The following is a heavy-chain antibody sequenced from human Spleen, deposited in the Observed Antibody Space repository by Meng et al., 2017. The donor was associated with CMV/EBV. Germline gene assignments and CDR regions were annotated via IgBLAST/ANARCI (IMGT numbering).Heavy chain of an antibody. J-gene: IGHJ4*02. CDR1: GACIRSRNW. CDR2: IYHSGRT. Sequence: LTGAVPGACIRSRNWGSWVRQPPGKGLEWIGEIYHSGRTNYNPSLKSRVTISVDKSKNQFSLKLISVTAADTAVYYCARRPLGSNFDYWGQGTLVTVSS. D-gene: IGHD4-11*01. CDR3: ARRPLGSNFDY. V-gene: IGHV4-4*02.